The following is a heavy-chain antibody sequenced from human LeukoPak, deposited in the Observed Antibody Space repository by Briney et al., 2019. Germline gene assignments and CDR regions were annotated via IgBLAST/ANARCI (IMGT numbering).Heavy chain of an antibody. V-gene: IGHV3-21*01. D-gene: IGHD3-10*02. J-gene: IGHJ6*04. CDR2: ITSSSSYI. CDR1: GFTFSVYN. CDR3: AELGITMIGGV. Sequence: GGSLRLSCAASGFTFSVYNMYWVRQAPGKGLEWVSSITSSSSYIHYADSVMGRFTISRDNAKNSLYLQMNSLRAEDTAVYYCAELGITMIGGVWGKGTTVTISS.